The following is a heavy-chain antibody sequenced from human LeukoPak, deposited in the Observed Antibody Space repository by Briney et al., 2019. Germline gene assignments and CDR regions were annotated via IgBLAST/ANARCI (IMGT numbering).Heavy chain of an antibody. J-gene: IGHJ4*02. D-gene: IGHD3-22*01. V-gene: IGHV1-46*01. CDR2: INPSGGST. Sequence: ASVKVSCKASGYTFASYYMHWVRQAPGQGLEWMGIINPSGGSTSYAQKFQGRVTMTRDTSTSTVYMELSSLRSEDTAVYYCASTARMRYYDSSGYFPHYFDYWGQGTLVTVSS. CDR3: ASTARMRYYDSSGYFPHYFDY. CDR1: GYTFASYY.